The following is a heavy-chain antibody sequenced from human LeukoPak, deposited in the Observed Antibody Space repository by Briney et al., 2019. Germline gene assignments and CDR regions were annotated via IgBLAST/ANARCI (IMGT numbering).Heavy chain of an antibody. CDR3: AKDYDGDNFDY. J-gene: IGHJ4*02. D-gene: IGHD4-17*01. V-gene: IGHV3-30*18. CDR1: GFTFSSYG. Sequence: GGSLRLSCAASGFTFSSYGMHWVRQAPGKGLEWVAVISYDGSNKYYADSVKGRFTISRDNSKNTLYLQMNSLRAEDTAVYYCAKDYDGDNFDYWGQGTLVTVSS. CDR2: ISYDGSNK.